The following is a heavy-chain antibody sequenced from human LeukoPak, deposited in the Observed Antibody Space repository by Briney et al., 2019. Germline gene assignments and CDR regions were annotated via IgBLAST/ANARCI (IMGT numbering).Heavy chain of an antibody. CDR3: ARDGPGGYCSGGSCYPFHDAFDI. CDR2: IYHSGST. J-gene: IGHJ3*02. Sequence: ASETLSLTCTVSGYSISSGYYWGWIRQPPGKGLEWIGSIYHSGSTYYNPSLKSRVTISVDTSKNQFSLKLSSVTAADTAVYYCARDGPGGYCSGGSCYPFHDAFDIWGQGTMVTVSS. CDR1: GYSISSGYY. V-gene: IGHV4-38-2*02. D-gene: IGHD2-15*01.